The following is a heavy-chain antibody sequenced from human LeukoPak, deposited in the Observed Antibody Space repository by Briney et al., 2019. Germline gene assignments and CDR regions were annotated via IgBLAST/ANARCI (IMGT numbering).Heavy chain of an antibody. D-gene: IGHD3-22*01. CDR3: AKDQYYYDSRSDY. CDR1: GFTFSSYA. V-gene: IGHV3-23*01. Sequence: PGGSLRLSCAASGFTFSSYAMSWVRQAPGKGLEWVSAISGSGGSTYYADSVKGRFTIPRDNSKNTLYLQMNSLRAEDTAVYYCAKDQYYYDSRSDYWGQGTLVTVSS. J-gene: IGHJ4*02. CDR2: ISGSGGST.